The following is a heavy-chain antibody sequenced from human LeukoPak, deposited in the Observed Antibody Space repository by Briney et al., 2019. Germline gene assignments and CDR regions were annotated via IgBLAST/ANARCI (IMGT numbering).Heavy chain of an antibody. Sequence: SETLSLTCTVSGGSVSSGSYYWSWIRQPPGKGLEWIGYIYYSGSTNYNPSLKSRVTISVDTSKNQFSLKLSSVTAADTAVYYCARVESSGWYDRYYHYYGMDVWGQGTTVTVSS. J-gene: IGHJ6*02. D-gene: IGHD6-19*01. V-gene: IGHV4-61*01. CDR3: ARVESSGWYDRYYHYYGMDV. CDR2: IYYSGST. CDR1: GGSVSSGSYY.